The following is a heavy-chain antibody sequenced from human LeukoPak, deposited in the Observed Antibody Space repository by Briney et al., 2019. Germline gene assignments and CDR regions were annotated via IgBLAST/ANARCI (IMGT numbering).Heavy chain of an antibody. CDR1: GYRFTSYW. J-gene: IGHJ4*02. V-gene: IGHV5-10-1*01. Sequence: GESLKISCKGSGYRFTSYWISWVRQLPGKGLEWMGRIDPSDSYTNYSPSFQGHVTISADKSISTAYLQWSSLKASDTAMYYCARHLGSGWTGDDYWGQGTLVTVSS. CDR3: ARHLGSGWTGDDY. CDR2: IDPSDSYT. D-gene: IGHD6-19*01.